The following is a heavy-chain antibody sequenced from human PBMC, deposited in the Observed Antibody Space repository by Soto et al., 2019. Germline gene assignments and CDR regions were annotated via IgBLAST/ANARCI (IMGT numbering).Heavy chain of an antibody. Sequence: QMQLVQSGPEVKKPGTSVKVSCKASGFTFTSSAVQWVRLARGQRLEWIGWIVVGSGNTNYAQKFQERVTITRDMSTSTDYMELSSLGSEDTAVYYCAADLLDSSTGPYYYYGMDVWGQGTTVTVSS. J-gene: IGHJ6*02. V-gene: IGHV1-58*01. CDR3: AADLLDSSTGPYYYYGMDV. CDR2: IVVGSGNT. D-gene: IGHD3-22*01. CDR1: GFTFTSSA.